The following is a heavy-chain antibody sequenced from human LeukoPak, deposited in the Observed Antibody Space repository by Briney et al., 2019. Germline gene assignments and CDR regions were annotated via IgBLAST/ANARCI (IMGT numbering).Heavy chain of an antibody. CDR2: INHSGST. CDR1: GFTFSSYA. D-gene: IGHD2-8*01. V-gene: IGHV4-4*02. J-gene: IGHJ4*02. CDR3: SRENGAFSPFGY. Sequence: GSLRLSCAASGFTFSSYAMNWVRQAPGKGLEWIGEINHSGSTNYNPSLESRVTVSLDKSKNQLSLNLTSVTAADTAVYYCSRENGAFSPFGYWGQGTLVTVLS.